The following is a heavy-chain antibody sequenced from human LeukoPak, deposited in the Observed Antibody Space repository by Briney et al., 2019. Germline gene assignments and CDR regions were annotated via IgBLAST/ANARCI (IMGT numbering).Heavy chain of an antibody. CDR2: INSDGSST. D-gene: IGHD6-13*01. J-gene: IGHJ5*02. CDR1: GFTFSSYW. CDR3: ARDSVAAAGTGVDP. V-gene: IGHV3-74*01. Sequence: GGSLRLSCAASGFTFSSYWMHWVRHAPGKGLVWVSRINSDGSSTSYADSVKGRFTISRDNAKNTLYLQMNSLRAEDTAVYYCARDSVAAAGTGVDPWGQGTLVTVSS.